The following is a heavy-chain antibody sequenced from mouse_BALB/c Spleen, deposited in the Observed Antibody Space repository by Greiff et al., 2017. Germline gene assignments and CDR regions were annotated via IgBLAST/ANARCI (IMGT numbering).Heavy chain of an antibody. Sequence: EVMLVESGGGLVQPGGSLKLSCAASGFTFSSYTMSWVRQTPEKRLEWVAYISNGGGSTYYPDTVKGRFTISRDNAKNTLYLQMSSLKSEDTAMYYCARRRWEGGFAYWGQGTLVTVSA. J-gene: IGHJ3*01. D-gene: IGHD1-1*02. CDR1: GFTFSSYT. CDR3: ARRRWEGGFAY. CDR2: ISNGGGST. V-gene: IGHV5-12-2*01.